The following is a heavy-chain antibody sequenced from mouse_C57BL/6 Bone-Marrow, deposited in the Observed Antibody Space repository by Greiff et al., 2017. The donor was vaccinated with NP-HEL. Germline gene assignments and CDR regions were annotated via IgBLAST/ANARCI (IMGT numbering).Heavy chain of an antibody. Sequence: QVQLQQSGPELVKPGASVKLSCKASGYTFTSYDINWVKQRPGQGLEWIGWIYPRAGSTTYNEKFKGKATLTVDTASSTAYMELHSLTSEDSAVYFCAVWDDYCDYWGQGTTLTVSS. D-gene: IGHD4-1*01. V-gene: IGHV1-85*01. CDR3: AVWDDYCDY. CDR1: GYTFTSYD. J-gene: IGHJ2*01. CDR2: IYPRAGST.